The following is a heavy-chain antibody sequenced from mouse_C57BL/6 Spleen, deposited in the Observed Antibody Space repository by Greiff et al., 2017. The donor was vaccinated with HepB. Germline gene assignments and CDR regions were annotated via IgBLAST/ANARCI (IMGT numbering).Heavy chain of an antibody. V-gene: IGHV1-81*01. CDR1: GYTFTSYG. CDR2: IYPRSGNT. J-gene: IGHJ4*01. CDR3: ARSEDYDGYYYAMDY. Sequence: VQLQESGAELARPGASVKLSCKASGYTFTSYGISWVKQRTGQGLEWIGEIYPRSGNTYYNEKFKGKATLSADKSSSTAYMELRSLTSEDSAVYFCARSEDYDGYYYAMDYWGQGTSVTVSS. D-gene: IGHD2-4*01.